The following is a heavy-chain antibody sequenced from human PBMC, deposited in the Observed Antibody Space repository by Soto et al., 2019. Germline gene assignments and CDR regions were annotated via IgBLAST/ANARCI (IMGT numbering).Heavy chain of an antibody. Sequence: SETLSLTCAVYGGSFSGYYWSWIRQPPGKGLEWIGEINHSGSTNYNPSLKSRVTISVDTSKNQFSLKLSSVTAADTAVYYCARDGGIVPYGYWGQGTLVTVSS. V-gene: IGHV4-34*01. J-gene: IGHJ4*02. CDR3: ARDGGIVPYGY. CDR2: INHSGST. CDR1: GGSFSGYY. D-gene: IGHD2-15*01.